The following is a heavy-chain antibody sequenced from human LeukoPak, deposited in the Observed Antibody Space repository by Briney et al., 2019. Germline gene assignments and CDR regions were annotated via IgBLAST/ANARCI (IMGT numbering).Heavy chain of an antibody. J-gene: IGHJ4*02. CDR3: ARFSRGLGELSHVPLDY. Sequence: ASVKVSCKASGYTFTSYGISWVRQAPGQGLEWMGWISAYNGNTNYAQKLQGRVTMTTDTSTSTAYMELRSLRSDDTAVYYCARFSRGLGELSHVPLDYWGQGTLVTVSS. V-gene: IGHV1-18*01. D-gene: IGHD3-16*02. CDR2: ISAYNGNT. CDR1: GYTFTSYG.